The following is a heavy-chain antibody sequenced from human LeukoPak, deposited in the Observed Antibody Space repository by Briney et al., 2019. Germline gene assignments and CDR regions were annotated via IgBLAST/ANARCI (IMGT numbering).Heavy chain of an antibody. CDR2: IYYSGST. Sequence: PSETLSLTCTVSGGSISSSSYYWGWIRQPPGKGLEWIGSIYYSGSTYYNPSLKSRVTISVDTAKNQFSLKLSSVTAADTAVYYCARSLGFDSSGYLYYFDYWGQGTLVTVSS. D-gene: IGHD3-22*01. V-gene: IGHV4-39*07. CDR3: ARSLGFDSSGYLYYFDY. CDR1: GGSISSSSYY. J-gene: IGHJ4*02.